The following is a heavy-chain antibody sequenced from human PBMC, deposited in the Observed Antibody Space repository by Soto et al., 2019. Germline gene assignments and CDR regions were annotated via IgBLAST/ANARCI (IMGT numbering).Heavy chain of an antibody. V-gene: IGHV1-18*01. J-gene: IGHJ6*04. CDR1: GYTFSRYG. D-gene: IGHD5-12*01. Sequence: QGQLVQSGGEVKKSGASVKVSCKASGYTFSRYGISWVRQAPGQGLEWMGWISGYNGDTNYAQKFQGRVTMTIDTSTTAAYMEPRSLTSDATAAYYCVNTGLPLCYYMGVDVLGKGTTVSVSS. CDR2: ISGYNGDT. CDR3: VNTGLPLCYYMGVDV.